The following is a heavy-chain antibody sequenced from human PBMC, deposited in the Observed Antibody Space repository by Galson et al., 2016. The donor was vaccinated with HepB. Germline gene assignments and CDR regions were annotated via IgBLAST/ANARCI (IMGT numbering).Heavy chain of an antibody. J-gene: IGHJ1*01. D-gene: IGHD3-22*01. CDR2: ISWNGGRI. CDR3: AKDVSPQYDSTGYYTRRYIQH. V-gene: IGHV3-9*01. CDR1: GLRFDDHA. Sequence: SLRLSCAASGLRFDDHAMNWVRQAPGKGLEWVSGISWNGGRIGYADPVKGRFTISRDNANNSLHLQMNTLRPEDTALYYCAKDVSPQYDSTGYYTRRYIQHWGQGTLVTVSS.